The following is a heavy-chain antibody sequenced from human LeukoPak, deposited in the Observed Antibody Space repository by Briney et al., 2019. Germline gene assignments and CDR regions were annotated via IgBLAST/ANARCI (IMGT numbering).Heavy chain of an antibody. Sequence: GGSLRLSCVASGFTFTDYFMSWVRQAPGKGLEWVASIKHNGGEKYYVDSVKGRFTISRDNAKNSLYLEMSSLRAEDTAVYYCARDRGWRTSGYYLYHFDYWGQGTLVTVSS. J-gene: IGHJ4*02. CDR1: GFTFTDYF. V-gene: IGHV3-7*01. CDR2: IKHNGGEK. D-gene: IGHD3-22*01. CDR3: ARDRGWRTSGYYLYHFDY.